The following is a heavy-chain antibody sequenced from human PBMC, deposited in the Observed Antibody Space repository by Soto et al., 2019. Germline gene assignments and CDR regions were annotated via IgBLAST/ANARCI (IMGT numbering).Heavy chain of an antibody. D-gene: IGHD4-17*01. V-gene: IGHV2-5*02. CDR3: ARDYGDPPHHDFGLDV. CDR2: IYWDDDK. J-gene: IGHJ6*02. CDR1: GFSLNTNGVG. Sequence: QITLKESGPTLVKPTQTLTLTCTFSGFSLNTNGVGVAWIRQPPGKALECLALIYWDDDKRYSPSLKTRLSITKDTSNAQVVLTMTNMAPVDLASDYGARDYGDPPHHDFGLDVWGQGTTVTVSS.